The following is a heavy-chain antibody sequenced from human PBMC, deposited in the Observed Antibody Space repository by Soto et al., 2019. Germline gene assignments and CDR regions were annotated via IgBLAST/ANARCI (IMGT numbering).Heavy chain of an antibody. Sequence: GDSLTISCKGSGYSFAGYWITWVRQKPGKGLEWMGRIDPSDSQTYYSPSFRGHVTISVTKSITTVFLQWSSLRASDTAMYYCARQIYDSDTGPNFQYYFDSWGQGTPVTVSS. CDR1: GYSFAGYW. CDR3: ARQIYDSDTGPNFQYYFDS. D-gene: IGHD3-22*01. CDR2: IDPSDSQT. J-gene: IGHJ4*02. V-gene: IGHV5-10-1*01.